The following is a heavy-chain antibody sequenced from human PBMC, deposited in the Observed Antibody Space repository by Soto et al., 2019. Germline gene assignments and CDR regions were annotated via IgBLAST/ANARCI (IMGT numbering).Heavy chain of an antibody. D-gene: IGHD1-26*01. J-gene: IGHJ4*02. Sequence: GGYLRLSCAASGFTFSSYGMHWVRQAPGKGLEWVAVIWYDGSNKYYADSVKGRFTISRDNSKNTLYLQMNSLRAEDTAVYYCARDEYLAGVFSVSYMGYYFDYWGQGT. V-gene: IGHV3-33*01. CDR2: IWYDGSNK. CDR1: GFTFSSYG. CDR3: ARDEYLAGVFSVSYMGYYFDY.